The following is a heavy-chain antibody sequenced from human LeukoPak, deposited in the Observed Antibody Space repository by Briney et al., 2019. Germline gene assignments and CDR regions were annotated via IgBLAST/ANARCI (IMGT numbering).Heavy chain of an antibody. CDR3: ARIQLFFRAGGGNGFDI. V-gene: IGHV3-7*04. Sequence: PGGSLRLSCAASGFTFSNYWMSWVRQAPGKVLEWVATIKQDGSEKYSVDSVKGRFTISRDNAMNSLYLQMNSPRVEDTAVYYCARIQLFFRAGGGNGFDIWGQGTMVTVSS. D-gene: IGHD5-18*01. CDR2: IKQDGSEK. J-gene: IGHJ3*02. CDR1: GFTFSNYW.